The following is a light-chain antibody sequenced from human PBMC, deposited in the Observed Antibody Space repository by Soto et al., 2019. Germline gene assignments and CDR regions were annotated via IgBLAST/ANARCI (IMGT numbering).Light chain of an antibody. J-gene: IGLJ1*01. V-gene: IGLV2-23*01. CDR3: CSYVGRSTYA. CDR1: SSDVGTYNL. CDR2: EDT. Sequence: QSALTQPASVSGSPGQSITISCTRTSSDVGTYNLVSWYQHHPGKAPKLMIYEDTKRPAGLSGRFSGSKSGNTASLTISGLQPEDEAAYYCCSYVGRSTYAFGTGTKVTVL.